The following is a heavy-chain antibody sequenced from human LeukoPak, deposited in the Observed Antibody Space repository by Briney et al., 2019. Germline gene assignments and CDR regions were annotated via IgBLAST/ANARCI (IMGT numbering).Heavy chain of an antibody. Sequence: SETLSLTCTVSGGSTSSGGYYWSWIRQPPGKGLEWIGYIYHSGSTYYNPSLKSRVTISVDRSKNQFSLKLSSVTAADTAVYYCARGGAARRAGYFDYRGQGTLVTVSS. D-gene: IGHD6-6*01. J-gene: IGHJ4*02. CDR3: ARGGAARRAGYFDY. CDR1: GGSTSSGGYY. CDR2: IYHSGST. V-gene: IGHV4-30-2*01.